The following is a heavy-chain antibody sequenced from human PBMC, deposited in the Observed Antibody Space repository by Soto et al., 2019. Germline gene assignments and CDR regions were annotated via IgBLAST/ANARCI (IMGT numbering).Heavy chain of an antibody. CDR1: GGSVSSGSYY. D-gene: IGHD3-22*01. CDR3: ARDVRSYYDSRDYYYGMDV. Sequence: QVQLQESGPGLVKPSETLSLTCTVSGGSVSSGSYYWSWIRQPPGKGLEWIGYIYYSGSTNYNPSLKSRATISVDTSKNQFSLKLSSVTAADTAVYYCARDVRSYYDSRDYYYGMDVWGQVTTVTVSS. J-gene: IGHJ6*02. V-gene: IGHV4-61*01. CDR2: IYYSGST.